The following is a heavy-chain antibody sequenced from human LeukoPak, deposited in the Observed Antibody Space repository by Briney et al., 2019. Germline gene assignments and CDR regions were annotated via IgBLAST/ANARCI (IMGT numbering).Heavy chain of an antibody. D-gene: IGHD3-22*01. Sequence: GASVKVSCKASGYTFTSYYMHWVRQAPGQGLEWMGWISAYNGNTSYAQKLQGRVTMTTDTSTSTAYMELRSLRSDDTAVYHCAREFYDSSGYYYFDYWGQGTLVTVSS. CDR2: ISAYNGNT. V-gene: IGHV1-18*04. CDR1: GYTFTSYY. J-gene: IGHJ4*02. CDR3: AREFYDSSGYYYFDY.